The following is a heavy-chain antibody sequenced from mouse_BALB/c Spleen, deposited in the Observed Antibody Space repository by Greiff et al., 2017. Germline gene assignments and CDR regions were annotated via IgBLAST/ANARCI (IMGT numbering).Heavy chain of an antibody. Sequence: EVMLVESGGDLVKPGGSLKLSCAASGFTFSSYGMSWVRQTPDKRLEWVATISSGGSYTYYPDSVKGRFTISRDNAKNTLYLQMSSLKSEDTAVYYCAYSYDALYYWGQGTSVTVSS. V-gene: IGHV5-6*01. D-gene: IGHD2-12*01. CDR2: ISSGGSYT. CDR3: AYSYDALYY. CDR1: GFTFSSYG. J-gene: IGHJ4*01.